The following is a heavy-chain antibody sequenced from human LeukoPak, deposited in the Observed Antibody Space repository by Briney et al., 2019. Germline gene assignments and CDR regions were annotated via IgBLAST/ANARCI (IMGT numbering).Heavy chain of an antibody. CDR3: ARSSGWYGVS. D-gene: IGHD6-19*01. V-gene: IGHV3-23*01. Sequence: SGGSTYYADSVKGRFTISRDNSKNTLYLQLNSLRGDDTAVYYCARSSGWYGVSWGQGTLVTVSS. CDR2: SGGST. J-gene: IGHJ4*02.